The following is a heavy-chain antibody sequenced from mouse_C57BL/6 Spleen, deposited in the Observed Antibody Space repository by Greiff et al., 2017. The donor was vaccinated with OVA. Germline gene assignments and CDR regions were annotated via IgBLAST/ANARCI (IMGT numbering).Heavy chain of an antibody. Sequence: VQLQQSGPELVKPGASVKISCKASGYSFTSYYIHWVKQRPGQGLEWIGWIYPGSGNTKYNEKFKGKATLTADTSSSTAYMQLSSLTSEDSAVYYCARNGLYGNYWYFDVWGTGTTVTVSS. J-gene: IGHJ1*03. D-gene: IGHD2-1*01. V-gene: IGHV1-66*01. CDR3: ARNGLYGNYWYFDV. CDR1: GYSFTSYY. CDR2: IYPGSGNT.